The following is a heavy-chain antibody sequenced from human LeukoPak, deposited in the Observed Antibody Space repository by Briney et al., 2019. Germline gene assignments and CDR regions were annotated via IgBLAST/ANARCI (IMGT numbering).Heavy chain of an antibody. Sequence: GGSLRLSCAASGFTFSSCAMSWVRQAPGKGLEWVSAISGSGGSTYHADSVKGRFTISRDNSKNTLYLQMNSLRAEDTAVYYCATTVPLMVRGVISPLYYWGQGTLVTVSS. J-gene: IGHJ4*02. CDR1: GFTFSSCA. CDR2: ISGSGGST. V-gene: IGHV3-23*01. D-gene: IGHD3-10*01. CDR3: ATTVPLMVRGVISPLYY.